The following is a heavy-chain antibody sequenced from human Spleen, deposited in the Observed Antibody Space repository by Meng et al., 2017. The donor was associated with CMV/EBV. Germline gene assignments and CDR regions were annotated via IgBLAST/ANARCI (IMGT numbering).Heavy chain of an antibody. CDR1: GFTFDDYA. D-gene: IGHD3-22*01. Sequence: SLKISCAASGFTFDDYAMHWVRQAPGKGLEWVSGISWNSGSIGYADSVKGRFITSRDDAKKSLSLQMDTLSAEDTALYFCARGRSYYYDSSVSTLDVWGQGTTVTVSS. CDR3: ARGRSYYYDSSVSTLDV. V-gene: IGHV3-9*01. J-gene: IGHJ6*02. CDR2: ISWNSGSI.